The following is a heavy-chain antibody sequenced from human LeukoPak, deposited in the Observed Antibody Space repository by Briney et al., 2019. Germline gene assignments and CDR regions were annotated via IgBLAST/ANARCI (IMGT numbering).Heavy chain of an antibody. Sequence: GGSLRLSCAASGFTFSSYEMNWVRQAPGKGLEWVAVISYDGSNKYYADSLKGRFTISRDNSKNTLYLQMNSLRADDTAVYYCAKAANWGAFDIWGQGTMVTVSS. CDR3: AKAANWGAFDI. CDR2: ISYDGSNK. V-gene: IGHV3-30*18. D-gene: IGHD7-27*01. J-gene: IGHJ3*02. CDR1: GFTFSSYE.